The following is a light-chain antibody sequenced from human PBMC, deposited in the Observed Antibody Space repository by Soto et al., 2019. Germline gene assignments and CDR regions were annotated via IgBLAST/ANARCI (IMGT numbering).Light chain of an antibody. CDR3: SLYTSDSKYV. V-gene: IGLV2-18*01. CDR2: EVS. J-gene: IGLJ1*01. Sequence: QSALTQPPSVSGSPGQSVTISCTGTSSDFGSYNRVSWYQRPPGTGPKLMIYEVSNRPSGVPDRFSGSKSGNTASLTISGLQAEDEAEYYCSLYTSDSKYVLGNGTKVTVL. CDR1: SSDFGSYNR.